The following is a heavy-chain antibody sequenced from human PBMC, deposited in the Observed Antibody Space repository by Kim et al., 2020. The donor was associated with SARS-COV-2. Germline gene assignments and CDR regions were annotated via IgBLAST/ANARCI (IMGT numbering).Heavy chain of an antibody. CDR1: GFTFSNAW. D-gene: IGHD6-13*01. CDR3: TTGRHRRIAAAGTLRYFDY. CDR2: IKSKTDGGTT. V-gene: IGHV3-15*01. Sequence: GGSLRLSCAASGFTFSNAWMSWVRQAPGKGLEWVGRIKSKTDGGTTDYAAPVKGRFTISRDDSKNTLYLQMNSLKTEDTAVYYCTTGRHRRIAAAGTLRYFDYWGQGTLVTVSS. J-gene: IGHJ4*02.